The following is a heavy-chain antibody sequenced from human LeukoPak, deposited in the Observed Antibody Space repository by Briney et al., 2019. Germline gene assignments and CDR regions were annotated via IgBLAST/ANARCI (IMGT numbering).Heavy chain of an antibody. D-gene: IGHD3-16*01. Sequence: SETLSLTCTVSGGSISSGDYYWSWIRQPPGKGLEWIGYIYYSGSTNYNPSLKSRVTISVDTSKNQFSLKLSSVTAADTAVYYCARSPGGYDGMDVWGQGTTVTVSS. CDR3: ARSPGGYDGMDV. V-gene: IGHV4-61*08. CDR1: GGSISSGDYY. CDR2: IYYSGST. J-gene: IGHJ6*02.